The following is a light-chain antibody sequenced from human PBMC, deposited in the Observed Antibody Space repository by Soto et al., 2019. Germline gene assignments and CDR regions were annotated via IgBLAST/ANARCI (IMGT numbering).Light chain of an antibody. CDR1: QRVSRH. Sequence: IVGTQCPATLSFSPGERAPLSCRASQRVSRHLAWYQHKPGQAPRLLIYGASTRATGIPARFSGRGSGTEFTLPIRSLQSEDFAVYYCQQYHNWPRTFGXGSKVDIK. V-gene: IGKV3-15*01. CDR3: QQYHNWPRT. J-gene: IGKJ1*01. CDR2: GAS.